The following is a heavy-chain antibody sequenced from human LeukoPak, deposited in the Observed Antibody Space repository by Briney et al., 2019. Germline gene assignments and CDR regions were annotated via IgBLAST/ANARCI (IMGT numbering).Heavy chain of an antibody. V-gene: IGHV3-23*01. CDR1: GGSISSSSYY. CDR2: ISSTGGTT. J-gene: IGHJ6*03. Sequence: ETLSLTCTVSGGSISSSSYYWGWIRQPPGKGLEWVSAISSTGGTTYYADSVKGHFTISRDNSKNTVYLQMNSLSAEDTAVYYCAKNGDRGAYCSGGTCYPYYYYYMDVWGKGTTVTISS. CDR3: AKNGDRGAYCSGGTCYPYYYYYMDV. D-gene: IGHD2-15*01.